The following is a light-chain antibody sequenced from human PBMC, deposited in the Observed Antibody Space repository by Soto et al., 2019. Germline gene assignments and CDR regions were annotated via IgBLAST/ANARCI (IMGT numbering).Light chain of an antibody. V-gene: IGKV3-20*01. CDR3: RHYGSPPQT. Sequence: EIVLTQSPGTLSFSPGERATLSCRASQSITNNYLAWYQQKAGQVPRLLLYGASTRPTGIPDRFSGSGSGKVFTFTFTSWELDYFAVYYCRHYGSPPQTFAQGTRVDIK. CDR1: QSITNNY. CDR2: GAS. J-gene: IGKJ1*01.